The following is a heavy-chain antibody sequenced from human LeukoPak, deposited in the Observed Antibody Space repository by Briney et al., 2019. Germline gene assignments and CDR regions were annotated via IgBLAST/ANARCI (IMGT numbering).Heavy chain of an antibody. CDR1: GGSIGSYY. V-gene: IGHV4-59*01. D-gene: IGHD6-13*01. Sequence: TSETLSLTCTVSGGSIGSYYWSWIRQPPRKGLEWIGYIYYSGSTNYNPSLKSRVTISLDTSKNQFSLKLSSVTAADTAVYYCAREGGAAGTGEFDYWGQGTLVTVSS. CDR2: IYYSGST. J-gene: IGHJ4*02. CDR3: AREGGAAGTGEFDY.